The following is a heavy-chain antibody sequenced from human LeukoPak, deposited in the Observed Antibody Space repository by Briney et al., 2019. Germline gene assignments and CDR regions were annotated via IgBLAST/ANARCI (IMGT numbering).Heavy chain of an antibody. CDR2: IYTSGST. D-gene: IGHD2-2*01. CDR3: ARGSTRYDY. V-gene: IGHV4-61*02. CDR1: GGSISSGSHY. Sequence: SETLSLTCTVSGGSISSGSHYWTWIRQPAGMGLEWIGRIYTSGSTNYKPSLKSRVTMSVDTSKNQFSLKLSSVTAADTAVYFCARGSTRYDYWGQGTLVTVSS. J-gene: IGHJ4*02.